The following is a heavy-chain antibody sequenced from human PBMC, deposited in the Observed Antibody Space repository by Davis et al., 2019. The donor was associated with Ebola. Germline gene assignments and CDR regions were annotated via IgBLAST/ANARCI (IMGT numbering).Heavy chain of an antibody. CDR2: ISAYNGNT. D-gene: IGHD2-15*01. CDR3: ARDLWDIVVVVAATRFDY. V-gene: IGHV1-18*01. J-gene: IGHJ4*02. CDR1: GYTFTSYG. Sequence: ASVKVSCKASGYTFTSYGISWVRQAPGQGLEWMGWISAYNGNTNYAQKLQGRVTMTTDTSTSTAYMELRSLRSDDTAVYYCARDLWDIVVVVAATRFDYWGQGTLVTVSS.